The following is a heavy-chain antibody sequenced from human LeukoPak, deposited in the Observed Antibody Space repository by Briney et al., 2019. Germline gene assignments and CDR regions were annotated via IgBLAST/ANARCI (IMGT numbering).Heavy chain of an antibody. CDR3: AKGTGAYYYDSSGSSRGFDY. V-gene: IGHV3-53*05. D-gene: IGHD3-22*01. CDR2: IYSGGST. CDR1: GFTVSSNY. J-gene: IGHJ4*02. Sequence: RGSLRLSCAASGFTVSSNYMSWVRQAPGKGLEWVSVIYSGGSTYYADSVKGRFTISRDNSKNTLYLQMNSLRAEDMALYYCAKGTGAYYYDSSGSSRGFDYWGQGTLVTVSS.